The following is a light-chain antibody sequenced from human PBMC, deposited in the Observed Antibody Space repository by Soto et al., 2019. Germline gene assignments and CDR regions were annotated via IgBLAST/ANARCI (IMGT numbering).Light chain of an antibody. CDR2: GAS. V-gene: IGKV3-20*01. J-gene: IGKJ4*02. CDR3: QQYGSSPGVT. CDR1: QSVSSSY. Sequence: EIVLTQSPGTLSLSPGERATLSCRASQSVSSSYLAWYQQKPGQAPRLLIYGASSRATGIPDRFSGSGSGTDFPLIISRLELEVFAVYYCQQYGSSPGVTFGGGTKVEIK.